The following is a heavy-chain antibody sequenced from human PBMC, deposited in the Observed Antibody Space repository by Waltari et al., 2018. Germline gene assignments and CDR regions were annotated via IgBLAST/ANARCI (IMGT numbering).Heavy chain of an antibody. Sequence: QLQLQESGPGLVKPSETLSLTCTVSGGSISSSSYYWGWIRQPPGKGLEWIGSIYYSGSTYYNPSLKSRVTISVDTSKNQFSLKLSSVTAADTAVYYCARGVMSEDYYYYDMDVWGQGTTVTVSS. V-gene: IGHV4-39*01. CDR2: IYYSGST. CDR3: ARGVMSEDYYYYDMDV. D-gene: IGHD3-16*01. J-gene: IGHJ6*02. CDR1: GGSISSSSYY.